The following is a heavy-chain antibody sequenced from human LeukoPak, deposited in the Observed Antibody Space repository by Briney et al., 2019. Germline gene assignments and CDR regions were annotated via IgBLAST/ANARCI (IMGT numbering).Heavy chain of an antibody. D-gene: IGHD1/OR15-1a*01. V-gene: IGHV3-72*01. Sequence: QPGGSLRLSCSASALTLSDHFIDWVRQGPGKGLEWVGRSRPKRNSYTTEYAASVKGRFAISRDDSKNSLFLQMNSLRTEDTAVYYCTRDGGTQGNTAFDMWRPGTMVTVSS. CDR1: ALTLSDHF. CDR3: TRDGGTQGNTAFDM. CDR2: SRPKRNSYTT. J-gene: IGHJ3*02.